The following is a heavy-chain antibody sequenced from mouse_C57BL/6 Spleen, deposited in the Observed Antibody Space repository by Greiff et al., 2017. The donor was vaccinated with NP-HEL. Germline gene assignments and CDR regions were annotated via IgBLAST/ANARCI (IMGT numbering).Heavy chain of an antibody. V-gene: IGHV10-1*01. CDR3: VRQNDGRGLAMDY. J-gene: IGHJ4*01. CDR1: GFSFNTYA. D-gene: IGHD2-12*01. Sequence: EVQGVESGGGLVQPKGSLKLSCAASGFSFNTYAMNWVRQAPGKGLEWVARIRSKSNNYATYYADSVKDRFTISRDDSESMLYLQMNNLKTEDTARYDCVRQNDGRGLAMDYWGQGTSVTVSS. CDR2: IRSKSNNYAT.